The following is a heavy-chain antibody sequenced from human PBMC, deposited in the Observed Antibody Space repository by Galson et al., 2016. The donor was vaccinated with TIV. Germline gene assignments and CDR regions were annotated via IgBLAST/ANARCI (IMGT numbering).Heavy chain of an antibody. Sequence: SVKVSCKASGYDFTSCAINWVRHAPGQGLQWLGWINTRNGHPTCAQGFTGRFVFSLDTSVSTAYLQISSLTADDTAIYYCARSGDYNYYYYYMDVWAKGTTVTVSS. D-gene: IGHD4-17*01. J-gene: IGHJ6*03. V-gene: IGHV7-4-1*02. CDR1: GYDFTSCA. CDR2: INTRNGHP. CDR3: ARSGDYNYYYYYMDV.